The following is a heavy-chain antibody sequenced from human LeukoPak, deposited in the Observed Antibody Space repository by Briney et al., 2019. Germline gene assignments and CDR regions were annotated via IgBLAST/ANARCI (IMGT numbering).Heavy chain of an antibody. J-gene: IGHJ4*02. V-gene: IGHV3-23*01. CDR3: ARRSPSSLGGRAIDY. CDR2: ISSSGGSA. D-gene: IGHD2-15*01. Sequence: GGSLRLSCATSGFTFSNHAMSWVRQAPGMGLEWVSAISSSGGSAYYADSVKGRFTISRDNSKNTLFLQMNSLRTEDTAVYHCARRSPSSLGGRAIDYWGQGTLVTVSS. CDR1: GFTFSNHA.